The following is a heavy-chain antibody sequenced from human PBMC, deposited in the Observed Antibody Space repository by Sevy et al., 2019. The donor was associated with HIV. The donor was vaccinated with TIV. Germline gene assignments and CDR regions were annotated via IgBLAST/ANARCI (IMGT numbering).Heavy chain of an antibody. Sequence: GGSLRLSCAASGFTFTSYAMYWVRQAPGKGLEWVAAISGSGQSSFYADSVKGRFTVSRDRSKNTLLLQMDSLGVEDTVLYYCAKDRIDSSFYGSYGFDFWGQGTPVTVSS. CDR2: ISGSGQSS. CDR1: GFTFTSYA. V-gene: IGHV3-23*01. J-gene: IGHJ5*01. CDR3: AKDRIDSSFYGSYGFDF. D-gene: IGHD3-22*01.